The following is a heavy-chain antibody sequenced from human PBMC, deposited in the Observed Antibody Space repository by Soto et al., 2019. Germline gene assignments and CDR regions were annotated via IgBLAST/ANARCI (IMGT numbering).Heavy chain of an antibody. CDR2: ISAYNGNT. CDR1: GYTFTSYG. V-gene: IGHV1-18*01. J-gene: IGHJ6*03. Sequence: QVQLVQSGAEVKKPGASVKVSCKASGYTFTSYGISWVRQAPGQGLEWMGWISAYNGNTNYAQKLQGRVTMTTDTPTSTAYMELRSLRSDDTAVYYCARAGTSEPSTPFGVVIGQYYYYYYYMDVWGKGTTVTVSS. D-gene: IGHD3-3*01. CDR3: ARAGTSEPSTPFGVVIGQYYYYYYYMDV.